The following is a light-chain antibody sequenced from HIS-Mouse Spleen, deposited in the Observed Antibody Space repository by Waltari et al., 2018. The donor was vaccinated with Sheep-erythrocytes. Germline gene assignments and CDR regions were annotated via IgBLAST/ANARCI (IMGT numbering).Light chain of an antibody. Sequence: QSALTQPASVSGSPGPSITIPCPGPSRHVGCYYQVSWYQQHPGKPPKLMIYEVSNRPSGVPDRFSGSKSGNTASLTVSGLQAEDEADYYCSSYAGSNNWVFGGGTKLTVL. CDR3: SSYAGSNNWV. CDR2: EVS. CDR1: SRHVGCYYQ. V-gene: IGLV2-8*01. J-gene: IGLJ3*02.